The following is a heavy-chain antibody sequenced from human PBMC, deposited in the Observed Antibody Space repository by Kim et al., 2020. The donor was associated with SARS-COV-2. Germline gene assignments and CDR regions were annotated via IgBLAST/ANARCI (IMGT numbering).Heavy chain of an antibody. Sequence: SETLSLTCTVSGGSISSYYWSWIRQPPGKGLEWIGYIYYSGSTNYNPSLKSRVTISVDTSKNQFSLKLSSVTAADTAVYYCARGNYFADYYYYYYMDVWGKGTTVTVSS. CDR2: IYYSGST. CDR1: GGSISSYY. V-gene: IGHV4-59*01. CDR3: ARGNYFADYYYYYYMDV. D-gene: IGHD1-7*01. J-gene: IGHJ6*03.